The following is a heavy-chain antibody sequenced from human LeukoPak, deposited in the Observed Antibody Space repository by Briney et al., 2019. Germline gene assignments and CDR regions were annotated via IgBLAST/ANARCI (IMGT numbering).Heavy chain of an antibody. CDR1: GGSFSGYY. CDR3: ARVGVVATYH. D-gene: IGHD5-12*01. CDR2: INHSGST. J-gene: IGHJ4*02. V-gene: IGHV4-34*01. Sequence: SETLPLTCAVYGGSFSGYYWSWIRQPPGKGLEWIGEINHSGSTNYNPSLKSRVTISVDTSKNQFSLKLSSVTAADTAVYYCARVGVVATYHWGQGTLVTVSS.